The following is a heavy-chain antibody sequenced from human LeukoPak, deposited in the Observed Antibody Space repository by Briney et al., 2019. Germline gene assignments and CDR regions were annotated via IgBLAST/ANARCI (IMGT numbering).Heavy chain of an antibody. V-gene: IGHV3-64*02. D-gene: IGHD3-22*01. CDR1: GFTFSSYD. Sequence: GGSLRLSCAASGFTFSSYDIHWVRQAPGKGLQYVSAITGDGRSTFYADSVKGRFTISRDNSKNTLYLQMGSLTVEDMGVYYCARMDSGSGYRLWGQGTLVTVSS. CDR3: ARMDSGSGYRL. CDR2: ITGDGRST. J-gene: IGHJ4*02.